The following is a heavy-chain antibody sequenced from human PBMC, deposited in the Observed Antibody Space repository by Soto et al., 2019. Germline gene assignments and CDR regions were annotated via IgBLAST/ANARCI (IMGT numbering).Heavy chain of an antibody. CDR3: ASGYTYGNHFDY. CDR2: ISTYNGNT. V-gene: IGHV1-18*01. J-gene: IGHJ4*02. D-gene: IGHD5-18*01. CDR1: GYTFTTYG. Sequence: ASVKVSCKASGYTFTTYGVTWVRQAPGQGLEWMGWISTYNGNTNYAQKLQGRVTMTTDTSTSTAYMELRSLRSDDTAVYFCASGYTYGNHFDYWGQGTLVTVSS.